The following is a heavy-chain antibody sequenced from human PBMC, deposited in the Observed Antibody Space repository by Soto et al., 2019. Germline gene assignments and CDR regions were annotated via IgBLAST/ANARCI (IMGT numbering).Heavy chain of an antibody. Sequence: GIPAKVPSEDCRVSYACRARRWVHHYRGQRLEWIGWIVVGSGNTNYAQKFQERVTITRDMSTSTAYMELSSLRSEDTAVYYCAAGDSPYYYGMDVWGQGPTVTVSS. CDR2: IVVGSGNT. V-gene: IGHV1-58*01. D-gene: IGHD3-22*01. CDR1: RVSYACRA. CDR3: AAGDSPYYYGMDV. J-gene: IGHJ6*02.